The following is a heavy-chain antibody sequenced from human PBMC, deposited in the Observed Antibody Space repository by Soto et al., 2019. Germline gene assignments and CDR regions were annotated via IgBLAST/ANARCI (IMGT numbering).Heavy chain of an antibody. D-gene: IGHD6-13*01. CDR3: ATAGGQQLAAPFDY. Sequence: LRLSYAASGFTFSSYAMHWVRQAPGKGLEWVAVISYDGSNKYYADSVKGRFTISRDNSKNTLYLQMNSLRAEDTAVYYCATAGGQQLAAPFDYWGQGTLVTVSS. J-gene: IGHJ4*02. CDR1: GFTFSSYA. V-gene: IGHV3-30-3*01. CDR2: ISYDGSNK.